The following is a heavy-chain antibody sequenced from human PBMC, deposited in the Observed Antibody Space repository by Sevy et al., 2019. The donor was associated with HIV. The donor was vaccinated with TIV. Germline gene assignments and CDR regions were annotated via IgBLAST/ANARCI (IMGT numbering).Heavy chain of an antibody. CDR3: ARGEVNYDSLIPIRTEGGYYYGMDV. V-gene: IGHV3-21*01. CDR1: GFTFSSYS. CDR2: ISSSSNYI. Sequence: GGSLRLSCAASGFTFSSYSMNWVRQAPGKGLEWVSSISSSSNYIYYADSVKGRFTISRDNAKNSLYLQMNSLRAEDTAVYYCARGEVNYDSLIPIRTEGGYYYGMDVWDQGTTVTVSS. D-gene: IGHD3-3*01. J-gene: IGHJ6*02.